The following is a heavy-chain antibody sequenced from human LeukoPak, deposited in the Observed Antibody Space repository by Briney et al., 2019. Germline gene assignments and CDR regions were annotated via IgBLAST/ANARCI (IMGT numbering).Heavy chain of an antibody. Sequence: GGSLRLSCAASGFTFSSYWTSWVRQAPGKGLEFVANINRDSSVKNYVDSVKGRFTISRDNAKKSLFLELNSLRADDTAVFYCARDPGSSAFDLWGQGSLVTVST. CDR1: GFTFSSYW. CDR3: ARDPGSSAFDL. CDR2: INRDSSVK. D-gene: IGHD1-14*01. V-gene: IGHV3-7*01. J-gene: IGHJ4*02.